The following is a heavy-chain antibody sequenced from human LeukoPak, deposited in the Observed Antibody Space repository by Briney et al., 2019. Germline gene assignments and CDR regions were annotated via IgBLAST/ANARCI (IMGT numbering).Heavy chain of an antibody. CDR2: ISSSSTYI. Sequence: GGSLRLSCAASGFTFSSYSMNWVRQAPGKGLEWVSSISSSSTYIYYADSVKGRFTISRDNAKNSLYLQMNSLRAEDTAVYYCARGDSGSYYFDYWGQGTLVTVSS. D-gene: IGHD1-26*01. CDR1: GFTFSSYS. V-gene: IGHV3-21*01. J-gene: IGHJ4*02. CDR3: ARGDSGSYYFDY.